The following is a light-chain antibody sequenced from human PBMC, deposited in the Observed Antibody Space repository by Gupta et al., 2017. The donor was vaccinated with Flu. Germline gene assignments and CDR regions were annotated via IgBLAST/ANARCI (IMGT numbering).Light chain of an antibody. CDR1: SSNIGSNS. CDR2: TNN. V-gene: IGLV1-44*01. Sequence: QPVLSQSHSASGTPGQGVTISCSGSSSNIGSNSVNWFQQVPGRAPKLLIATNNQRPSGVPDRFSGSKSGPSASLAISRLQSEDEADYYCATWDDSLNEYVFGTGTRVTVL. J-gene: IGLJ1*01. CDR3: ATWDDSLNEYV.